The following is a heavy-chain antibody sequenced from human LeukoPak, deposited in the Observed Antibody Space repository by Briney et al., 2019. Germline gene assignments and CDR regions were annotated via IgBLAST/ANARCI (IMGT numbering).Heavy chain of an antibody. J-gene: IGHJ6*02. CDR3: ARDESSGDYGMDV. CDR2: ISGSGGST. Sequence: GGSLRLSCAASGFTFSSYAMSWVRQAPGKGLEWVSAISGSGGSTYYADSVKGRFTISRDNAKNSVFLQMNSLRVEDTAVYYCARDESSGDYGMDVWGQGTTVTVSS. V-gene: IGHV3-23*01. D-gene: IGHD3-22*01. CDR1: GFTFSSYA.